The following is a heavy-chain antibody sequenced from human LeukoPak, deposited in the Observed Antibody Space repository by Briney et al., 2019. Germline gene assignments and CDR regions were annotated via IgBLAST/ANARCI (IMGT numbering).Heavy chain of an antibody. Sequence: GGSLRLSCAASGFTFSNYGMHWVRQAPGKGLEWVALISYDGVNKYYADSVKGRFTISRDNSKNTLYLQMDSLRAEDTAVYYCARDRAWNYFDYWGQGTLVTVSS. V-gene: IGHV3-30*03. D-gene: IGHD3-3*01. CDR3: ARDRAWNYFDY. CDR1: GFTFSNYG. J-gene: IGHJ4*02. CDR2: ISYDGVNK.